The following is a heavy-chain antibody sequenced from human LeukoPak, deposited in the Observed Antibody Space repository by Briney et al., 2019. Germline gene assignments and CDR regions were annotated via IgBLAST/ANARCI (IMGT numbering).Heavy chain of an antibody. Sequence: GGSLRLSCAASGFTFSSYWMHWGRQVPGKGLGWVSRLNSDGGITTYADSVKGRVTISRDNAKNTLYLQMNSLRAEDTALYYCARGHLTTIFDYWGQGALVTVSS. V-gene: IGHV3-74*01. J-gene: IGHJ4*02. CDR3: ARGHLTTIFDY. CDR1: GFTFSSYW. CDR2: LNSDGGIT. D-gene: IGHD1-14*01.